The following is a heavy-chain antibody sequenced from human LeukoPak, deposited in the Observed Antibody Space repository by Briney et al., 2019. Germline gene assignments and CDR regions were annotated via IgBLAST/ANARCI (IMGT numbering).Heavy chain of an antibody. J-gene: IGHJ2*01. CDR1: GFTFSSYW. CDR2: IKQDVSEK. CDR3: ASLQWYSSTRNWYFDL. Sequence: PGGSLRLSCAAAGFTFSSYWMSWVRQAPGKGLEWVANIKQDVSEKYYVDSVKGRFTISRDNAENSLYLQMNSLRAEDTAVYYCASLQWYSSTRNWYFDLWGRGTLVTVSS. D-gene: IGHD6-19*01. V-gene: IGHV3-7*01.